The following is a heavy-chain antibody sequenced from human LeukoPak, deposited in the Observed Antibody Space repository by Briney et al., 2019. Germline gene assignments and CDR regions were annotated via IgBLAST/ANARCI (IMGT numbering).Heavy chain of an antibody. CDR1: GFTFSSYA. CDR2: ISGSGGST. D-gene: IGHD3-10*01. J-gene: IGHJ6*03. V-gene: IGHV3-23*01. Sequence: GGSLRLSCAASGFTFSSYAMSWVRQAPGKGLEWVSAISGSGGSTYYADSVKGRFTISRDNSKNTLYLQMNSLRAEDTAVYYCARIAAMIRGDYYFYYMDVWGKGTTVTISS. CDR3: ARIAAMIRGDYYFYYMDV.